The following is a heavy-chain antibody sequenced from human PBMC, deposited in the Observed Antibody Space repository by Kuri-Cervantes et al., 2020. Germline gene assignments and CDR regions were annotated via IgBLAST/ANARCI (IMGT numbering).Heavy chain of an antibody. V-gene: IGHV1-45*02. CDR2: ITPFNGNT. D-gene: IGHD3-22*01. CDR1: GYTFTYRY. CDR3: ARQGALRYYDSSGYYYANNWFDP. Sequence: SVKVSCKASGYTFTYRYLYWVRQAPGQALEWMGWITPFNGNTNCAQKFQDRVTITRDRSMSTAYMELSSLRSEDTAMYYCARQGALRYYDSSGYYYANNWFDPWGQGTLVTVSS. J-gene: IGHJ5*02.